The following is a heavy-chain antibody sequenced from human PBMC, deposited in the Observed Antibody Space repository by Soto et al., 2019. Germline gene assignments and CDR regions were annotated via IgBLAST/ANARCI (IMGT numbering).Heavy chain of an antibody. CDR2: IKSDGTSP. V-gene: IGHV3-74*01. CDR1: GFTFSSYW. Sequence: EMQLVESGGDLVQPGGSLRLSCATSGFTFSSYWLHWVRQAPGKGLVWVSRIKSDGTSPTYADSVKGRFTISRDDAKNTLSRQIRGWRAEDGAVYSCTSAPTTYYMAFW. CDR3: TSAPTTYYMAF. D-gene: IGHD1-1*01. J-gene: IGHJ6*03.